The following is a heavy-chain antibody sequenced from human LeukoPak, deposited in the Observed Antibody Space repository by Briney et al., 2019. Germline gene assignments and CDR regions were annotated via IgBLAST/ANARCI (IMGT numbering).Heavy chain of an antibody. J-gene: IGHJ3*02. CDR3: ARVEMASMRAFDI. Sequence: SETLSLTCAVSGYSISSGYYWGWIRQPPGKGLEWIGYIYYRGSTYYNPSLKSRVTISVDTSKNQFSLKLSSVTAADTAVYSCARVEMASMRAFDIWGQGTTVTVSS. CDR2: IYYRGST. V-gene: IGHV4-30-4*08. CDR1: GYSISSGYY. D-gene: IGHD5-24*01.